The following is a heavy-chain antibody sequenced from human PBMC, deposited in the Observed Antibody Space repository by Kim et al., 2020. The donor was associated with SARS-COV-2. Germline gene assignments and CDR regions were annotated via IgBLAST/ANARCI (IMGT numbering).Heavy chain of an antibody. Sequence: GGSLRLSCVASGFSFDNYWMSWVRQAPGKGLEWVANRKQDGGQIYYLDSLKGRFTISRDNAKNSVYLQLNSLRAEDTAVYYCARIGYSSSCTDYWGQGTLVTVSS. D-gene: IGHD6-13*01. CDR2: RKQDGGQI. CDR1: GFSFDNYW. V-gene: IGHV3-7*01. CDR3: ARIGYSSSCTDY. J-gene: IGHJ4*02.